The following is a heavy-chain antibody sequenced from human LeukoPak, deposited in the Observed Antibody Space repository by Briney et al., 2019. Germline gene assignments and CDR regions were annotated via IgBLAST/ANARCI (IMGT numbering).Heavy chain of an antibody. J-gene: IGHJ4*02. CDR3: ARDPAKFWSGHDY. CDR1: GFIFSNHA. D-gene: IGHD3-3*01. Sequence: GGSLRLSCTASGFIFSNHAMHWVRQASGKGLEWLALISYDGTNKYYADSVKGRFTISRDNSKNTLYVQMNSLRAEDTAVYYCARDPAKFWSGHDYWGQGTLVTVSS. V-gene: IGHV3-30-3*01. CDR2: ISYDGTNK.